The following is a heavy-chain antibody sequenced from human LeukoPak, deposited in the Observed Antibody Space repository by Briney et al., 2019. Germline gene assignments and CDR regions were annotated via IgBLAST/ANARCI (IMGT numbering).Heavy chain of an antibody. D-gene: IGHD3-22*01. CDR1: GGSINSYH. V-gene: IGHV4-59*01. Sequence: SETLSLTCTVSGGSINSYHWSWIRQPPGKGLEWIGYIYYSGSTNYKPSLKSRVTISVDTSKNQFFLKLSSVTAADTAVYYCARGRFDYYDNSGYYRPREYYYYYYYMDVWGKGTTVTMSS. CDR2: IYYSGST. CDR3: ARGRFDYYDNSGYYRPREYYYYYYYMDV. J-gene: IGHJ6*03.